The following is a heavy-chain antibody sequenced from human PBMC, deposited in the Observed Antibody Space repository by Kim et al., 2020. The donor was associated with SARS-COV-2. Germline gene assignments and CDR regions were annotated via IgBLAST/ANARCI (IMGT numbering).Heavy chain of an antibody. J-gene: IGHJ6*02. CDR3: ARGLDIVVVPAHYYGMDV. CDR1: GGSFSGYY. CDR2: INHSGST. Sequence: SETLSLTCAVYGGSFSGYYWSWIRQPPGKGLEWIGEINHSGSTNYNPSLKSRVTISVDTSKNQFSLKLSSVTAADTAVYYCARGLDIVVVPAHYYGMDVWGQGTTVTVSS. V-gene: IGHV4-34*01. D-gene: IGHD2-2*01.